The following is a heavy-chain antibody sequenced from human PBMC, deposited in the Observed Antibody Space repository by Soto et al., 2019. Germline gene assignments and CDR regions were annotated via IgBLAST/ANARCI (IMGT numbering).Heavy chain of an antibody. Sequence: EVQLLESGGGLGQPGGSLRLSCSASGFTFRKYAMNWVRQAPGKGLEWVSAISGSGGNTYYADSVKGWFTISRDNSKNTLYLQMNSLRAEDTAVYYCAREYVGMDVWGQGTTVTVSS. CDR1: GFTFRKYA. J-gene: IGHJ6*02. CDR3: AREYVGMDV. V-gene: IGHV3-23*01. CDR2: ISGSGGNT. D-gene: IGHD2-8*01.